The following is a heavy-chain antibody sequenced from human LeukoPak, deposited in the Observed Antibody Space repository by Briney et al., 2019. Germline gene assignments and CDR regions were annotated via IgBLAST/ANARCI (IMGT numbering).Heavy chain of an antibody. V-gene: IGHV3-74*01. CDR1: GFTFSSYW. CDR3: AREWFGELTNWFDP. CDR2: INSDGSST. Sequence: QSGGSLRLSCAASGFTFSSYWMHWVRHAPGKGLVWVSRINSDGSSTSYADSVKGRFTISRDNAKNTLYLQMNSLRAEDTAVYYCAREWFGELTNWFDPWGQGTLVTVSS. D-gene: IGHD3-10*01. J-gene: IGHJ5*02.